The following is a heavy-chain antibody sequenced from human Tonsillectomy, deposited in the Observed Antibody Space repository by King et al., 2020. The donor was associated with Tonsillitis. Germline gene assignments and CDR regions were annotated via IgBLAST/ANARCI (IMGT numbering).Heavy chain of an antibody. CDR1: GFSFNSYA. Sequence: VQLVQSGGGVGQPGRSLRLSCAASGFSFNSYAMHWVRQAPGKGLEWVALISYDVSDQYFAESVKGRFTISRDNSKNTLYLHMNSLTAEDTAMYYCASDPGYSYGYHFDYWGQGTLVTVSS. V-gene: IGHV3-30*04. CDR2: ISYDVSDQ. J-gene: IGHJ4*02. CDR3: ASDPGYSYGYHFDY. D-gene: IGHD5-18*01.